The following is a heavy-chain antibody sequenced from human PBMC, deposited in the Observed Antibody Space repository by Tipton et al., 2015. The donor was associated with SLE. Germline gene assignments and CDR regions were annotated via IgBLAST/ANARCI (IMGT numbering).Heavy chain of an antibody. CDR1: GGPMSYHY. CDR2: IYYTGNT. Sequence: TLSLTCSVSGGPMSYHYWSWIRQPPGKGLEWIGYIYYTGNTNYNPSLKSRVTISVDTSKNQFSLKLSSVTAADTAVYYCARAEGSWDAFDIWGQGTMVTGAS. V-gene: IGHV4-59*11. D-gene: IGHD2-15*01. CDR3: ARAEGSWDAFDI. J-gene: IGHJ3*02.